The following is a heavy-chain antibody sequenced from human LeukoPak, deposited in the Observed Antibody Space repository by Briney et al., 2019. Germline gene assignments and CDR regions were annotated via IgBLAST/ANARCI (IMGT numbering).Heavy chain of an antibody. CDR1: GGSISSSSYY. V-gene: IGHV4-39*07. J-gene: IGHJ4*02. D-gene: IGHD1-26*01. CDR2: IYYSGST. Sequence: SETLSLTCTVSGGSISSSSYYWGWIRQPPGKGLEWIGSIYYSGSTYYNPSLKSRVTISVDTSKNQFSLKLSSVTAADTAVYYCARVGGDGATIAPSYFDYWGQGTLVTVSS. CDR3: ARVGGDGATIAPSYFDY.